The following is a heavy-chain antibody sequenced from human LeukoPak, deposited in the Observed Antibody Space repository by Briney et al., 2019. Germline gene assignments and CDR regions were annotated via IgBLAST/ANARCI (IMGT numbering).Heavy chain of an antibody. D-gene: IGHD5-24*01. CDR2: ISGSGGST. V-gene: IGHV3-23*01. CDR1: GFTFSSNA. J-gene: IGHJ6*02. Sequence: GGSLRLSCAASGFTFSSNAMSWVRQAPGKGLKWVSVISGSGGSTYYADSVKGRFTISRDNSKNTLYLQMNSLRAEDTAVYYCAKGRRWLQSTLYYYYGMDVWGQGTTVTVSS. CDR3: AKGRRWLQSTLYYYYGMDV.